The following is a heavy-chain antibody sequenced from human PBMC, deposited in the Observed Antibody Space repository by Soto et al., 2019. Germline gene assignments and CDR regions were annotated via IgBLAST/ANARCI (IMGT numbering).Heavy chain of an antibody. D-gene: IGHD5-18*01. CDR1: GFTFSSYA. CDR3: ARAGSYGYFDY. J-gene: IGHJ4*02. V-gene: IGHV3-30-3*01. CDR2: ISYDGSNK. Sequence: QVQLVESGGGVVQPGRSLRLSCAASGFTFSSYAMHWVRQAPGKGLEWVAVISYDGSNKYYADSVKGRFTISRDNSKNTLYLQMNSLRAEDTAVYYCARAGSYGYFDYWGQGTLVTVSS.